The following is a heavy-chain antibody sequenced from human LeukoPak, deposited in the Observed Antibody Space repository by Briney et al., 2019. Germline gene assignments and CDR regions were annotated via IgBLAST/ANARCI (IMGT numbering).Heavy chain of an antibody. V-gene: IGHV3-21*01. J-gene: IGHJ4*02. D-gene: IGHD1-1*01. CDR2: ISTSSIYI. CDR1: GFTFSRSS. Sequence: KTGGPLRLSCAASGFTFSRSSMNWVRQAPGKGLEWVSSISTSSIYIYYADSVRGRFTISRDNARNSLYLQMNSLRAEDTAVYYCARDSDWNDGLDYWGQGTLVTVSS. CDR3: ARDSDWNDGLDY.